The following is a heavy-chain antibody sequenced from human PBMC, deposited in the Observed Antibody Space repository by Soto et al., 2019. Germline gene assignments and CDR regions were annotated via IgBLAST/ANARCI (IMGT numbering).Heavy chain of an antibody. CDR2: IYSNGDT. V-gene: IGHV3-53*02. CDR3: ARKSDSSPVPEADGV. J-gene: IGHJ4*02. D-gene: IGHD2-8*01. CDR1: GFSVGSNY. Sequence: EVQQVETGGGLIQPGGSLRLSCAASGFSVGSNYTTWVRQSPGKGLEWVSLIYSNGDTDYADSVKGRFSISRDNFKNTLYLQMNNLRAEDTAVYHCARKSDSSPVPEADGVWGRGTLVTVSS.